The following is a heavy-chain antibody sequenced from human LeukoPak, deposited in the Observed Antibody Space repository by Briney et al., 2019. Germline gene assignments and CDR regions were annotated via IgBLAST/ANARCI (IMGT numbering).Heavy chain of an antibody. Sequence: ASVKVSCKASGYTFTGYYMHWVRQAPGEGLEWRGWINPNSGGTNYAQRFQGRATMTRDTSISTAYMEVSRLRLDDTAVYYCAREDAKSSDYWGQGTLVTVSS. CDR3: AREDAKSSDY. CDR2: INPNSGGT. CDR1: GYTFTGYY. J-gene: IGHJ4*02. V-gene: IGHV1-2*02.